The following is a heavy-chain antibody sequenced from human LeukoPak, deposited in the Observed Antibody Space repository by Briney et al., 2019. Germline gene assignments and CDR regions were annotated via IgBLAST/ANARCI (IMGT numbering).Heavy chain of an antibody. CDR3: ARGPSGYHNT. CDR2: ISYDGSNE. J-gene: IGHJ4*02. D-gene: IGHD5-12*01. CDR1: GFTFSSYV. V-gene: IGHV3-30*04. Sequence: GGSLRLSCAASGFTFSSYVMHWVRQAPGKGLEWVAIISYDGSNEYYADSVKGRFTISRDNSKNTLYLQMNSLRAEDTAVYYCARGPSGYHNTGGQGTLVTVSS.